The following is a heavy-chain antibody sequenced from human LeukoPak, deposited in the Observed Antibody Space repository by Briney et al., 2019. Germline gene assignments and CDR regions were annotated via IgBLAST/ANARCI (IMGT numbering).Heavy chain of an antibody. Sequence: GGSLRPSCAASGFTFSSYSMNWVRQTPGKGLEWVSSISSSSSYIFYADSVKGRFTMSRDNAKKSLFLQMNSLRAEDTAVYYCARDYGDYEPGRHHYYYYYMDVWGKGTTVTVSS. CDR2: ISSSSSYI. CDR3: ARDYGDYEPGRHHYYYYYMDV. CDR1: GFTFSSYS. J-gene: IGHJ6*03. V-gene: IGHV3-21*01. D-gene: IGHD4-17*01.